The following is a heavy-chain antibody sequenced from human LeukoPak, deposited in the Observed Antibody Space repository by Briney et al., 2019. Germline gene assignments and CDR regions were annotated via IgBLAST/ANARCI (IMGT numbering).Heavy chain of an antibody. CDR3: AKRGVLEWLSYYYYYMDV. CDR2: IRYDGSNK. D-gene: IGHD3-3*01. J-gene: IGHJ6*03. Sequence: GGSLRLSCAASGFTFSSYGMHWVRQAPGKGLEWVAFIRYDGSNKYYADSVKGRFTIFRDNSKNTLYLQMNSLRAEDTAVYYCAKRGVLEWLSYYYYYMDVWGKGTTVTVSS. V-gene: IGHV3-30*02. CDR1: GFTFSSYG.